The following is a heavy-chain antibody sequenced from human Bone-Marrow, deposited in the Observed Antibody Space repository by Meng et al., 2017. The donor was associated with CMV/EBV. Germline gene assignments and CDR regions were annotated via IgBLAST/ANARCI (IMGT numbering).Heavy chain of an antibody. J-gene: IGHJ5*01. CDR1: GGTFSSYA. V-gene: IGHV1-69*10. Sequence: SVKVSCKASGGTFSSYAISWVRQAPGQGLEWMGGIIPILGIANYAQKFQGRVTITADKFTSTAYVELRSLRSEDTDVYYCAGVRTVTSSGGFDAWGQGTLVTVSS. D-gene: IGHD6-25*01. CDR3: AGVRTVTSSGGFDA. CDR2: IIPILGIA.